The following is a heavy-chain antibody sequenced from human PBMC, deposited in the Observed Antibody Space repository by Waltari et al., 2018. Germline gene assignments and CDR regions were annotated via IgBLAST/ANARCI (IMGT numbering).Heavy chain of an antibody. Sequence: EVQLVESGGGLVQPGGSLRLYCEASGFTFHIYWMSWVRQAPGKGLEFVANINQDGSEKSYVDSVKGRFTISRDNAKNSMSLQMSSLRAEDAAVYYCARDPGFSEFDLWGQGTLVSISA. CDR3: ARDPGFSEFDL. CDR1: GFTFHIYW. V-gene: IGHV3-7*01. J-gene: IGHJ3*01. CDR2: INQDGSEK.